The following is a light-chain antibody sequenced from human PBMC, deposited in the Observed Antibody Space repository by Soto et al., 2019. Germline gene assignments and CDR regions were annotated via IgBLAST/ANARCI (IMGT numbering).Light chain of an antibody. CDR2: WAS. J-gene: IGKJ1*01. CDR1: QSLLYTSRNKNY. V-gene: IGKV4-1*01. CDR3: QQYESTLPT. Sequence: DIVMTQSPESLAVSLGERATINCKSSQSLLYTSRNKNYLAWYQQRPGQPLKLLIYWASTRESGVPDRFSGSGSGTDFTLTINNVQAEDVAVYYCQQYESTLPTFDQGTKVEIK.